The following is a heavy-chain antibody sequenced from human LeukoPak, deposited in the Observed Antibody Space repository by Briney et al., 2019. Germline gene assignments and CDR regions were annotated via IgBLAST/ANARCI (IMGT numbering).Heavy chain of an antibody. Sequence: PGGSLRLSCAASGFTFSSYEMNWVRQAPGKGLEWVSYISSDDTTIYYADSVKGRFTISRDNAKNSLYLQMNSLRAEDTALYYCTRGTGGSAWGQGTLVTVSS. J-gene: IGHJ5*02. D-gene: IGHD2-15*01. CDR3: TRGTGGSA. V-gene: IGHV3-48*03. CDR2: ISSDDTTI. CDR1: GFTFSSYE.